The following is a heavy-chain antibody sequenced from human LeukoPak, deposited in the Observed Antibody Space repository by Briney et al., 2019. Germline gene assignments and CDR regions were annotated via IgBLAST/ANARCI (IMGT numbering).Heavy chain of an antibody. D-gene: IGHD3-9*01. CDR1: GFTFSDYY. J-gene: IGHJ4*02. Sequence: GGSLRLSCAASGFTFSDYYMSCIRQAPGKGLEGGSYISSSGSTIYYADSVKGRFTISRDNAKNSLYLQMNSLRAEDTAVYYCARKSGILTGYSPDPPDYWGQGTLVTVSS. CDR2: ISSSGSTI. CDR3: ARKSGILTGYSPDPPDY. V-gene: IGHV3-11*04.